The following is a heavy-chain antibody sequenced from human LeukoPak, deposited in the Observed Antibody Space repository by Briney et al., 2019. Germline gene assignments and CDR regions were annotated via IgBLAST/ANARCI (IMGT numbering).Heavy chain of an antibody. CDR1: GYTFTSYG. Sequence: ASVKVSCKASGYTFTSYGIGWVRQAPGQGLEWMGWISAYNGNTNYAQKFQGRVTVTRDTSTSTVHMELSGLRSEDTAVYYCARDQEGFDYWGQGTLVTVSS. J-gene: IGHJ4*02. CDR3: ARDQEGFDY. CDR2: ISAYNGNT. V-gene: IGHV1-18*01.